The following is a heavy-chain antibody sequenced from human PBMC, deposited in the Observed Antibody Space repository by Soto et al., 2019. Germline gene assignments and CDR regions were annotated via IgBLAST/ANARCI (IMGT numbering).Heavy chain of an antibody. D-gene: IGHD5-12*01. CDR3: AREVRLAWQGAFDI. CDR2: IDAGNGNT. V-gene: IGHV1-3*05. CDR1: GYTFTSHT. Sequence: QVQLVQSGAEEGKPGASVKVSCMASGYTFTSHTMHWVRQAPGQRLEWMGCIDAGNGNTKYSQHFQGRVTISRDTSASTMFMELSSLRSDDTAVHSCAREVRLAWQGAFDIGGPGTMVNISS. J-gene: IGHJ3*02.